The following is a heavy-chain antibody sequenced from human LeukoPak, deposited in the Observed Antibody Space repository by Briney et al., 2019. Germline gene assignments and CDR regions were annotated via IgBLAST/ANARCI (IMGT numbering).Heavy chain of an antibody. CDR3: ARDRWHVRDGAFDI. Sequence: SETLSLTCTVSGGSISSGGYYWSWIRQHPGKGLEWIGYMYYSGSTYYNPSLKSRVTISVDTSKNQFSLKLSSVTAADTAVCYCARDRWHVRDGAFDIWGQGTVVTVSS. CDR1: GGSISSGGYY. D-gene: IGHD3-10*02. J-gene: IGHJ3*02. CDR2: MYYSGST. V-gene: IGHV4-31*03.